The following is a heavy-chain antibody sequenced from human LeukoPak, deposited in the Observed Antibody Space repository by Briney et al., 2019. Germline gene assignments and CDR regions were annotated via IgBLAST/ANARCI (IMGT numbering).Heavy chain of an antibody. CDR3: AKARGTYYYASGSSTFDY. Sequence: GGSLRLSCAASGFTFSSFAMSWVRQAPGRGLEWVSVISGAGDSTYYADSVKGRFTISRDNSKNTLYLQMNSLRAEDTAVYYCAKARGTYYYASGSSTFDYWGQGTLVTVSS. D-gene: IGHD3-10*01. CDR1: GFTFSSFA. V-gene: IGHV3-23*01. CDR2: ISGAGDST. J-gene: IGHJ4*02.